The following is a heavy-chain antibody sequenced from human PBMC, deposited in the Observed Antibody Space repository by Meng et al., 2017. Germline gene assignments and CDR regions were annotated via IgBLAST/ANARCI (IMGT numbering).Heavy chain of an antibody. J-gene: IGHJ5*02. CDR2: INHSGST. Sequence: QVQLQQWGAGLLKPSETLSLTCAVYGGCFSGYYWSWIRHPPGKGLEWIGEINHSGSTNYNPSLKSRVTISVDTSKNQFSLKLSSVTAADTAVYYCARGLRITMVRGVKGWFDPWGQGTLVTVSS. V-gene: IGHV4-34*01. D-gene: IGHD3-10*01. CDR1: GGCFSGYY. CDR3: ARGLRITMVRGVKGWFDP.